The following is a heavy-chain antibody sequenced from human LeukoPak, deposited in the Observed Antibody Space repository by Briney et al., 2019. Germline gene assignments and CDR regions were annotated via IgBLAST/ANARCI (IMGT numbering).Heavy chain of an antibody. CDR1: GGSVSSSGHY. D-gene: IGHD6-13*01. Sequence: SETLSLACTVSGGSVSSSGHYWAWIRQPPGKGLEWIGSVYYSGSNYFNPSLKSRLTISIDTSKNQFSLTLISVTAADTAVYYCAQQQLTIDYWGQGTLVTVSS. J-gene: IGHJ4*02. V-gene: IGHV4-39*07. CDR3: AQQQLTIDY. CDR2: VYYSGSN.